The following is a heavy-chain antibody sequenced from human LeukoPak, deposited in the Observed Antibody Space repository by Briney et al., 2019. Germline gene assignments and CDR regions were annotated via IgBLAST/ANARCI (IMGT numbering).Heavy chain of an antibody. CDR2: IYTSGST. J-gene: IGHJ4*02. V-gene: IGHV4-4*07. CDR1: GGSISSYY. CDR3: ARDQYYYGSGSYAPVYYFDY. D-gene: IGHD3-10*01. Sequence: SETLSLTCTVSGGSISSYYWSWIRQPAGKGLEWIGRIYTSGSTNYNPSLKSRVTMSVGTSKNQFSLKLSSVTAADTAVYYCARDQYYYGSGSYAPVYYFDYWGQGTLVTVSS.